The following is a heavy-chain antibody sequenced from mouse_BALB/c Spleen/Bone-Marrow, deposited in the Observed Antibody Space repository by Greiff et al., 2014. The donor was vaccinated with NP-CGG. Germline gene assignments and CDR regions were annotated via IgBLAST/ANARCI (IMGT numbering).Heavy chain of an antibody. CDR1: GYAFTSYW. CDR3: ARNANWYFDV. Sequence: QVQLQQSGAELVRPGASVKLSCKASGYAFTSYWMNWVKQRPGQGLEWIGVIDPSDSETQHNQMFKDKATLTVDKSSSTVYMQLSSLTSEDSAVYYCARNANWYFDVWGAGTTVTVSS. J-gene: IGHJ1*01. V-gene: IGHV1-61*01. CDR2: IDPSDSET.